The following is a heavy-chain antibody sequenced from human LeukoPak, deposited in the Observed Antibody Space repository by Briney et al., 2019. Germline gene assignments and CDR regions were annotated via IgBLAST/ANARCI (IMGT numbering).Heavy chain of an antibody. CDR2: IKSKTDGGTT. CDR1: GFTFSSYG. CDR3: TTDYYDSSVYYRY. J-gene: IGHJ4*02. Sequence: PGGSLRLSCAASGFTFSSYGMSWVRQAPGKGLEWIGRIKSKTDGGTTDYAAPAKVRFTISRDDSKNTLYLQMNSLKTEDTAIYYCTTDYYDSSVYYRYWGQGTLVTVSS. V-gene: IGHV3-15*01. D-gene: IGHD3-22*01.